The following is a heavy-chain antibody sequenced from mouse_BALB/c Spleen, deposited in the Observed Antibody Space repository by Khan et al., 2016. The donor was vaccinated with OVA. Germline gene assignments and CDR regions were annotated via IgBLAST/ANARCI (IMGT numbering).Heavy chain of an antibody. Sequence: VQLKESGPGLVKPSQSLSLTCTVTGYSITSGYAWNWIRQFPGNKLEWMGYISYSGVTSYTPSLKSRISITRDTSKNQFFLQLNSVTTEDTAPYYCAGGNYYGYYFDYWGQGTTLTVSS. V-gene: IGHV3-2*02. J-gene: IGHJ2*01. CDR1: GYSITSGYA. D-gene: IGHD1-1*01. CDR3: AGGNYYGYYFDY. CDR2: ISYSGVT.